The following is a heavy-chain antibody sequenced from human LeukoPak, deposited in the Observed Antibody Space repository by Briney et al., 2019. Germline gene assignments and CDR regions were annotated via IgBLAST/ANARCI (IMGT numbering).Heavy chain of an antibody. D-gene: IGHD3-3*01. J-gene: IGHJ6*02. V-gene: IGHV3-11*04. CDR1: GFTFSDYY. CDR3: ARDHVQAPNLRFLEWLPDYYYYGMDV. Sequence: PGGSLRLSCAASGFTFSDYYMSWIRQAPGKGLEWVSYISSSGSTIYYADSVKGRFTISRDNAKNSLYLQMNSLRAEDTAVYYCARDHVQAPNLRFLEWLPDYYYYGMDVWGQGTTVTVSS. CDR2: ISSSGSTI.